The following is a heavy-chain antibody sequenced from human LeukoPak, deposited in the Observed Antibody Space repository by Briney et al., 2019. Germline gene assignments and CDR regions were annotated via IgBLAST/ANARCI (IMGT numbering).Heavy chain of an antibody. CDR2: ISYDGSNK. J-gene: IGHJ4*02. D-gene: IGHD4-11*01. CDR1: GFTFSSYA. V-gene: IGHV3-30*04. CDR3: ASIDYSTSY. Sequence: GGSLRLSCAASGFTFSSYAMHWVRQAPGKGLEWVAVISYDGSNKYYADSVKGRFTISRDSSKNTLYLQMNSLRAEDTAVYYCASIDYSTSYWGQGTLVTVSS.